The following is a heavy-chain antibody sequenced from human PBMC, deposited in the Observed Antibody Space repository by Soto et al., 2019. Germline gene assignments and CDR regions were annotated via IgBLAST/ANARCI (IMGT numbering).Heavy chain of an antibody. CDR2: INVGNGNT. J-gene: IGHJ4*02. CDR1: GYTFTSYA. V-gene: IGHV1-3*01. CDR3: ASGDYYGTGGTDH. Sequence: QVQLVQSGAEVKKPGASVKVSCKASGYTFTSYALHWVRQAPGQRLEWMGRINVGNGNTKYSQKFQGRVTLTRDTTASTAYMELSSLRSEDTSVYYCASGDYYGTGGTDHWGQGTLFTVSS. D-gene: IGHD3-10*01.